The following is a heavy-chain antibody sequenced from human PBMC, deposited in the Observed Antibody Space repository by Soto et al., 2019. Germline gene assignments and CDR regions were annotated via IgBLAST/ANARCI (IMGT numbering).Heavy chain of an antibody. V-gene: IGHV1-69*01. CDR2: IIPIFGTP. CDR3: ARDRDDYGSGNYYNRIDF. Sequence: QVQLVQSGADVKKPGSSVKVSCKASGGIFSTYAISWLRQAPGQGLEWMGGIIPIFGTPNYAQRFQGRVTITADESTNTSYMELSRLKSEDTAVYYCARDRDDYGSGNYYNRIDFWGQGTLVTVSS. D-gene: IGHD3-10*01. CDR1: GGIFSTYA. J-gene: IGHJ4*02.